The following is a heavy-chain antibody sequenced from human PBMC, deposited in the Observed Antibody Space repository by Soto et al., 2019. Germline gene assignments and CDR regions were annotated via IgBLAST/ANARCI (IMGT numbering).Heavy chain of an antibody. CDR1: GFTFSDYA. J-gene: IGHJ4*02. CDR3: AKGGRKWLVTSDCNY. V-gene: IGHV3-30*18. CDR2: VSHDGRNT. Sequence: VQLVESGGGVVQPGRSLRLSCAASGFTFSDYAMHWVRQAPGKGLEWVAVVSHDGRNTHYADSVKGRFTISRDSSKNTITLEMTSLRAEDTAVYYCAKGGRKWLVTSDCNYWGQGVLVTVSS. D-gene: IGHD6-19*01.